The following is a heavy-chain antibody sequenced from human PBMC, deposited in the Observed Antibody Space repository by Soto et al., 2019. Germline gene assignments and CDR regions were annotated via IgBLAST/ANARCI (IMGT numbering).Heavy chain of an antibody. D-gene: IGHD2-2*01. Sequence: PGGSLRLSCAASGFIFRSYSMNWVRQAPGKGLEWVSSISSSSSYIYYADSVKGRFTISRDNAKNSLFLQMNSLRAEDTAVYYCARDSTAAAPSYYFDYWGQGTLVTV. V-gene: IGHV3-21*01. CDR1: GFIFRSYS. CDR2: ISSSSSYI. CDR3: ARDSTAAAPSYYFDY. J-gene: IGHJ4*02.